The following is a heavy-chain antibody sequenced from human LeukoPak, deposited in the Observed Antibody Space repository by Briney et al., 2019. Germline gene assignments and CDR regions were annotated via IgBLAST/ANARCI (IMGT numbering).Heavy chain of an antibody. Sequence: GGSPRLSYAASGFTFSSYAMSWVRQAPGKGLEWVSAISGSGGSTYYADSVKGRFTISRDNSKNTLYLQMNSLRAEDTAVYYCAKGGIVPGLYDYWGQGTLVTVSS. CDR1: GFTFSSYA. J-gene: IGHJ4*02. CDR3: AKGGIVPGLYDY. CDR2: ISGSGGST. V-gene: IGHV3-23*01. D-gene: IGHD2-21*01.